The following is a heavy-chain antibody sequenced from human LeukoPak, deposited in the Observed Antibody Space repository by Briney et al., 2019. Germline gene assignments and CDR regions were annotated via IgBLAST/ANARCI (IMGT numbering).Heavy chain of an antibody. CDR2: INPNSGGT. J-gene: IGHJ4*02. Sequence: VASVTVSCKASGYTFTGYYIHWVRQAPGQGLEWMGWINPNSGGTNYAQKFQGRVTMTRDTSISTAYMELSRLRSDDTAVYYCATILMTVGATSPFDYWGQGTLVTVSS. D-gene: IGHD1-26*01. CDR1: GYTFTGYY. CDR3: ATILMTVGATSPFDY. V-gene: IGHV1-2*02.